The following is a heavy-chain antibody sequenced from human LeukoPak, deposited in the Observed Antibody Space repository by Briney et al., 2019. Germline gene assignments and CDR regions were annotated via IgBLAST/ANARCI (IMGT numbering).Heavy chain of an antibody. Sequence: ASVKVSCKASGYTFTSFYMHWVRQAPGQGLEWMGRINPNSGGTNYAQKFQGRVTMTRDTSISTAYMELSRLRSDDTAVYYCAREGVNGDNDYWGQGTLVTVSS. J-gene: IGHJ4*02. D-gene: IGHD4-17*01. CDR3: AREGVNGDNDY. V-gene: IGHV1-2*06. CDR1: GYTFTSFY. CDR2: INPNSGGT.